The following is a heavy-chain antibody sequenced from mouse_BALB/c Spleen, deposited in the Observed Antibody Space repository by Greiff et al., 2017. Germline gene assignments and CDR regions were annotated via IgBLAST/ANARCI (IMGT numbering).Heavy chain of an antibody. CDR1: GFAFSSYD. Sequence: EVKVVESGGGLVKPGGSLKLSCAASGFAFSSYDMSCVRQTPEKRLEWVAYISSGGGSTYYPDTVKGRFTISRDNAKNTLYLQMSSLKSEDTAMYYCARRNYGYHYAMDYWGQGTSVTVSS. D-gene: IGHD2-2*01. J-gene: IGHJ4*01. CDR2: ISSGGGST. V-gene: IGHV5-12-1*01. CDR3: ARRNYGYHYAMDY.